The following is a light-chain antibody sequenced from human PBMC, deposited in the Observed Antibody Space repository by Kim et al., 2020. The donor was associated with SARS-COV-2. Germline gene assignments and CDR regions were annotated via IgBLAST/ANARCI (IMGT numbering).Light chain of an antibody. CDR3: NSGDSSGNHLV. Sequence: SSELTQDPAVSVALGQTVRITCQGDSLRSYYASWYQQKRGQAPVLVIYGENNRPSGIPDRFSGSSSGNTASLTITGAQAEDEADYYCNSGDSSGNHLVFGGGTQLTVL. CDR2: GEN. CDR1: SLRSYY. J-gene: IGLJ2*01. V-gene: IGLV3-19*01.